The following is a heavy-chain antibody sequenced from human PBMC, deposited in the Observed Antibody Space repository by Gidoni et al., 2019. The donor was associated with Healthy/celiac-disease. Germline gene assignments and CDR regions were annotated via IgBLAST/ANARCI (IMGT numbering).Heavy chain of an antibody. CDR2: IYYSGSA. Sequence: QLQLQESGPGLVKPSETLSRTCSVSGGSISSSSYYWGWIRQPPGKGLEWIGSIYYSGSAYYNPSLKSRVTISVDTSKNQFSLKLSSVTAADTAVYYCARHEWRPCSGTSCYEEYYFDYWGQGTLVTVSS. D-gene: IGHD2-2*01. CDR3: ARHEWRPCSGTSCYEEYYFDY. J-gene: IGHJ4*02. CDR1: GGSISSSSYY. V-gene: IGHV4-39*01.